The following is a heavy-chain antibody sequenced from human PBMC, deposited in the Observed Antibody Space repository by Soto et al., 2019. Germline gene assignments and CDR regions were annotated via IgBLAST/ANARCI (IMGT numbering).Heavy chain of an antibody. CDR1: GASISSTNYF. J-gene: IGHJ5*02. CDR3: ARPDSSAPTGWFDP. V-gene: IGHV4-39*01. D-gene: IGHD4-4*01. CDR2: MYYSEGTS. Sequence: SETLSLTCTVSGASISSTNYFWGWIRQSPGKGLEWIGSMYYSEGTSYYNPSLKSRVTISVDTSKKQFSLKLSSVTAADTAVYYCARPDSSAPTGWFDPWGQGILVTVSS.